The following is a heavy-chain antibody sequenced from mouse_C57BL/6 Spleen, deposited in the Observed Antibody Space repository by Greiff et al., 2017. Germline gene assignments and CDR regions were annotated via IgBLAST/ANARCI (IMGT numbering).Heavy chain of an antibody. J-gene: IGHJ2*01. D-gene: IGHD2-4*01. V-gene: IGHV2-2*01. CDR1: GFSLTSYG. CDR2: IGSGGST. Sequence: QVQLQQSGPGLVQPSQCLSITCTVSGFSLTSYGVHWVRQSPGKGLVWLGVIGSGGSTDYNAAVISRLSISKDNSKSQVFFKMNRLQADDTAIYYCARKGYDNDIDYWGQGTTLTVSS. CDR3: ARKGYDNDIDY.